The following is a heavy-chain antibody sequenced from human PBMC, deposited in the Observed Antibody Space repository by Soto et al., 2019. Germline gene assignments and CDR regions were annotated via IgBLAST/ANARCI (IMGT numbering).Heavy chain of an antibody. J-gene: IGHJ4*02. CDR2: INQDGSET. CDR1: GFTFSAYW. D-gene: IGHD2-2*01. V-gene: IGHV3-7*01. CDR3: AIYCGSPSGFINLSDH. Sequence: GGSLRLSCAASGFTFSAYWMNWVRQAPGKGLEWVANINQDGSETSYVDSVKGRFTISRDNAKSSLYLQMNSLRAEDTAIYYCAIYCGSPSGFINLSDHWGQGTLVTVSS.